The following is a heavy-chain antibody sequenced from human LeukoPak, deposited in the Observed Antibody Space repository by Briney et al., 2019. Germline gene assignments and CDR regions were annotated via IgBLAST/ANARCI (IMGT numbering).Heavy chain of an antibody. CDR2: IYWNEDT. CDR3: ARRPTARQYGDYFDY. CDR1: GFSLSTTGVG. J-gene: IGHJ4*02. V-gene: IGHV2-5*01. Sequence: SGPTLANPTQTLTLTCTFSGFSLSTTGVGVGWIRQPPGKAPESLALIYWNEDTRYSPSLKGRLTIRKDPSKNQVVLTMTNMDPVDTATYYGARRPTARQYGDYFDYWGEGTLVTVPS. D-gene: IGHD4-17*01.